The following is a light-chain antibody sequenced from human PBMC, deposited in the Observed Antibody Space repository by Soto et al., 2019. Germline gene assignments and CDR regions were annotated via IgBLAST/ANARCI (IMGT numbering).Light chain of an antibody. Sequence: QSVLTQPASVSGSPGQSITISCTGTSRDVGGYNYVSWYQQHPGKAPKVIIYEVTNRPSGVSNRFSGSKSGDTASLTISGLQAEDEGDYYCSSYTTTNTFFLFGGGTKVTVL. CDR2: EVT. J-gene: IGLJ3*02. CDR3: SSYTTTNTFFL. CDR1: SRDVGGYNY. V-gene: IGLV2-14*01.